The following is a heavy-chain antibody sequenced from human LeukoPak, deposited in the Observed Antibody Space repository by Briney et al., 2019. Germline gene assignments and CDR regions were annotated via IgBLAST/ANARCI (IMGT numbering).Heavy chain of an antibody. CDR1: GGTFNSYA. CDR3: ARVRRSCSGGSCRFDP. D-gene: IGHD2-15*01. CDR2: IIPIFGTA. Sequence: SVKVSCKASGGTFNSYAISWVRQAPGQGLEWMGGIIPIFGTANYAQKFQGRVTITTDESTSTAYMELSSLRSEDTAVYYCARVRRSCSGGSCRFDPWGQGTLVTVSS. J-gene: IGHJ5*02. V-gene: IGHV1-69*05.